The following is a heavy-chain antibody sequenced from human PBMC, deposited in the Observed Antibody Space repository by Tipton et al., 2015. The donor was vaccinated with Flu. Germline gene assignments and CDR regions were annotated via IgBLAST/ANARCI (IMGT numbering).Heavy chain of an antibody. CDR2: IWYDGNHK. Sequence: SLRLSCAASGFTFSDYAMHWVRQAPGKGLEWAGNIWYDGNHKFYPDSVKGRFTLSRDNSKNTLFLQMNSLRPEDAAVYYCARGVGASIFDYWGQGTLVTVSS. D-gene: IGHD1-26*01. V-gene: IGHV3-33*08. J-gene: IGHJ4*02. CDR3: ARGVGASIFDY. CDR1: GFTFSDYA.